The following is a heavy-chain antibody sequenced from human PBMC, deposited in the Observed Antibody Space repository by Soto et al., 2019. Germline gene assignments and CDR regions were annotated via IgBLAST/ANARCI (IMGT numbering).Heavy chain of an antibody. V-gene: IGHV1-58*02. Sequence: SVKVSCKASGFTFASSAMQWVRQARGQRPEWIGWIVVGRDNTNYAQEFQERVTITRDMSTSTAYMELSSLRSEDTAVYYCAASLEFSGPSGDYYYYYGMDVWGQGTTVTVSS. CDR1: GFTFASSA. CDR3: AASLEFSGPSGDYYYYYGMDV. J-gene: IGHJ6*02. D-gene: IGHD5-12*01. CDR2: IVVGRDNT.